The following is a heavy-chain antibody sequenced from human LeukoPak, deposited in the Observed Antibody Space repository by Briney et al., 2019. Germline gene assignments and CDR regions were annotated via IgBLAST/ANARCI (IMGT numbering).Heavy chain of an antibody. Sequence: GESLKISFKGSGYSFTSYWIGWVRQMPGKGLAWMGIIYPGDSDTRYSPSFQGQVTISADKSISTAYLQWSSLKASDTAMYYCARHGCRQWLAINEQYFQHWGQGTLVTVSS. J-gene: IGHJ1*01. D-gene: IGHD6-19*01. CDR3: ARHGCRQWLAINEQYFQH. CDR1: GYSFTSYW. CDR2: IYPGDSDT. V-gene: IGHV5-51*01.